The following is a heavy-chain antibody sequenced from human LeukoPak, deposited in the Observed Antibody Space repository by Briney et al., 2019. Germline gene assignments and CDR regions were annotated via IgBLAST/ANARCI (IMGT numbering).Heavy chain of an antibody. Sequence: SETLSLTCTVSGGSISSYYWSWIRQPPGKVLEWIGYIYYSGSTNYNPSLKSRVTISVDTSKNQFSLKLSSVTAADTAVYYCARGIVGATDFDYWGQGTLVTVSS. D-gene: IGHD1-26*01. CDR2: IYYSGST. CDR3: ARGIVGATDFDY. J-gene: IGHJ4*02. CDR1: GGSISSYY. V-gene: IGHV4-59*01.